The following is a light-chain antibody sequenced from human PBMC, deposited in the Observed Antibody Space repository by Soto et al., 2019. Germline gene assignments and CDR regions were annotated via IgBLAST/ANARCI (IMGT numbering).Light chain of an antibody. CDR1: QTSSSW. CDR3: QQYNSYSLYT. CDR2: DAS. Sequence: DIQITESHSTLAGASGEGVTLTSSVCQTSSSWLAWYRQKPGKAPKLRIYDASSLESGVPTRFSCSGSGTEFTLTISSLQPDDFATYYCQQYNSYSLYTFGQGTKVDIK. J-gene: IGKJ2*01. V-gene: IGKV1-5*01.